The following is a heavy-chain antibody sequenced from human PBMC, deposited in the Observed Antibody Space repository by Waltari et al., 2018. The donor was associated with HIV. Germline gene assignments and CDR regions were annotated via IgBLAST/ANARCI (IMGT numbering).Heavy chain of an antibody. J-gene: IGHJ4*02. V-gene: IGHV3-23*01. CDR1: GCTFSSYA. CDR3: AKDNRDPLGTLWY. CDR2: ISGSGGST. D-gene: IGHD2-21*01. Sequence: EVQLLESGGGLVQPGGSLRLSLAASGCTFSSYAMSWVRQAPGKGLEWVSFISGSGGSTYYADSVKGRFTISRDNSKNTLYLQMNSLRAEDTAVYYCAKDNRDPLGTLWYWGQGTLVTVSS.